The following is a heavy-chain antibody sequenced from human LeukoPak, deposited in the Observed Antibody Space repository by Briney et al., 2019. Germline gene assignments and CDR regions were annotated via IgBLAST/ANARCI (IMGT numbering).Heavy chain of an antibody. CDR1: GFTLSSYW. V-gene: IGHV3-74*01. Sequence: GGSLRLSCAASGFTLSSYWMHWVRQAPGKGLVWVSRINSDGSSTNYADSVKGRFTISRDNAKNTLYLQMNSLRAEDTAVYYCARGLSMIMFGGVPWGRGTLVTVSS. CDR2: INSDGSST. D-gene: IGHD3-16*01. J-gene: IGHJ5*02. CDR3: ARGLSMIMFGGVP.